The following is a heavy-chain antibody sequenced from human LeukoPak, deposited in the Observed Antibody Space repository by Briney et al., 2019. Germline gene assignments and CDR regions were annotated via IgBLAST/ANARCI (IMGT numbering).Heavy chain of an antibody. Sequence: PGGALRLSCAASGVTFSNYWMHWVRQVPGKGLVRVSPIHPGGSSTTYADSVRGRFTISRDNAKNTLYLQMDSLRAEDTGVYYCARSNQADDYWGQGTLVTVSS. CDR2: IHPGGSST. CDR1: GVTFSNYW. CDR3: ARSNQADDY. V-gene: IGHV3-74*01. J-gene: IGHJ4*02. D-gene: IGHD1-14*01.